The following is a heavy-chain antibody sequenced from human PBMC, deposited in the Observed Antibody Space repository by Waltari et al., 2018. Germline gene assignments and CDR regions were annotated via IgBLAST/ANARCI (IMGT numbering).Heavy chain of an antibody. D-gene: IGHD1-20*01. CDR3: ARDPAITAPSDY. Sequence: EVQLVESGGGLVKPGGSLRLSCAASGFTLRSYSMNWGRQAPGKGLEWVSSISGSSTYIYYADSVKGRFTISRDNAKKSLYLQMNSLRAEDTAVYYCARDPAITAPSDYWGQGTLVTVSS. J-gene: IGHJ4*02. CDR1: GFTLRSYS. CDR2: ISGSSTYI. V-gene: IGHV3-21*01.